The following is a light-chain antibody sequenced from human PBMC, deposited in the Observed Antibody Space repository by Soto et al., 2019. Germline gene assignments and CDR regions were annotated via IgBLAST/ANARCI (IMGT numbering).Light chain of an antibody. CDR1: QGISSY. CDR2: AAS. CDR3: QQLNSYPIT. V-gene: IGKV1-9*01. Sequence: DIQFTQSPFFLSASVGDRVTITWRASQGISSYLAWYQQKPGKAPKLLIYAASTLQSGVPSRFSGSGSGTEFTLTISSLQPEDFATYYCQQLNSYPITFGQGTRLEIK. J-gene: IGKJ5*01.